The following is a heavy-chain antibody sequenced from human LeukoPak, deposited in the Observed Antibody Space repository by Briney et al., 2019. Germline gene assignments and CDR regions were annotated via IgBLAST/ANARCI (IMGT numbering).Heavy chain of an antibody. D-gene: IGHD3-3*01. J-gene: IGHJ6*02. V-gene: IGHV4-59*08. CDR1: GASISSSN. Sequence: SGTLSLNCTVPGASISSSNWSWIRQPPGKGQEWIGNIYYSASTNYIPSLKSRVTISVDTSKNQFSLKLSSVTAADTAVYYCARQDDFWSGLHYYYYGMDVWGQGTTVTVSS. CDR3: ARQDDFWSGLHYYYYGMDV. CDR2: IYYSAST.